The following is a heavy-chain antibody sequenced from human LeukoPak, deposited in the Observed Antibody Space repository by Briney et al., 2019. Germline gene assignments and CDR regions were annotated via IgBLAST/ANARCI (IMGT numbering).Heavy chain of an antibody. CDR3: ARLVLPYYMDV. CDR2: IYTSGST. CDR1: GGSISSGSYY. V-gene: IGHV4-61*02. J-gene: IGHJ6*03. Sequence: SETLFLTCTVSGGSISSGSYYWSWIRQPAGKGLEWIGRIYTSGSTNYNPSLKSRVTISVDTSKNQFSLKLSSVTAADTAVYYCARLVLPYYMDVWGKGTTVTVSS. D-gene: IGHD2/OR15-2a*01.